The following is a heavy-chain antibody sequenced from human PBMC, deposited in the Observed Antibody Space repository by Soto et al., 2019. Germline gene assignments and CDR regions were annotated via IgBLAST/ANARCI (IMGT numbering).Heavy chain of an antibody. CDR3: ARDREGYAGFDY. D-gene: IGHD1-1*01. V-gene: IGHV4-31*03. J-gene: IGHJ4*02. CDR2: IYHSGTT. CDR1: GGSISSGGYY. Sequence: QVQLQGSGPGLVKPSQTLSLTCTVSGGSISSGGYYWTWIRQHPGKGLEWIGYIYHSGTTFYNPSLKSRLSISVDTSKNQFSLKLSSVTAAHTAVYYCARDREGYAGFDYWGQGTLVTVSS.